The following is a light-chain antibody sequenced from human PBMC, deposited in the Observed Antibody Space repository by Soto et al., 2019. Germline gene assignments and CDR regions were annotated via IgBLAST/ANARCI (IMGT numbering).Light chain of an antibody. V-gene: IGKV1-6*01. CDR3: LQAYTYPPT. J-gene: IGKJ4*01. CDR1: QGIRHD. CDR2: AAS. Sequence: AIEMTQSPSSLSVSVGDRVTITCRASQGIRHDLGWYQQNPGKAPELLIYAASILQSGVPSRFSGGGPGAAFTLPITSCPPEDLANYHCLQAYTYPPTFGGGTKVYIK.